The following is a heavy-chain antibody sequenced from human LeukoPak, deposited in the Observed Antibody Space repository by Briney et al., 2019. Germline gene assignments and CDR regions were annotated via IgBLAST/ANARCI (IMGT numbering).Heavy chain of an antibody. CDR2: ISSSSTYI. Sequence: AGGSLRLSCAASGFTFSSYSMNWVRQAPGKGLEWVSFISSSSTYIYYADSVRGRFTISRDNSKNTLYLQMNSLRAEDTAVYYCAKGFVYGQLVPLDYWGQGTLVTVSS. D-gene: IGHD6-13*01. V-gene: IGHV3-21*04. CDR3: AKGFVYGQLVPLDY. J-gene: IGHJ4*02. CDR1: GFTFSSYS.